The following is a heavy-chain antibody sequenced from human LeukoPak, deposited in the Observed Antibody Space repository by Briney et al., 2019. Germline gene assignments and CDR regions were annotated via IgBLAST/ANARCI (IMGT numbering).Heavy chain of an antibody. D-gene: IGHD6-6*01. CDR2: IYHSGST. J-gene: IGHJ5*02. V-gene: IGHV4-4*02. CDR1: GGSISSSNW. Sequence: SGTLSLTCAVSGGSISSSNWWSWVRQPPGKGLEWIGEIYHSGSTNYNPSLKSRVTISVDKSKNQFSLKLSSVTAADTAVYYCARHELSIAAPLPQTARISWFDPWGQGTLVTVSS. CDR3: ARHELSIAAPLPQTARISWFDP.